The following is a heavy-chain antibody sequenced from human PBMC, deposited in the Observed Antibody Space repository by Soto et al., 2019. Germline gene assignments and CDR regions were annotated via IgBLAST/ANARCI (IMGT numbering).Heavy chain of an antibody. CDR1: GYTFTGYY. CDR2: INPNSGGT. Sequence: QVPLVQSGAEVKKPGASVKVSCKASGYTFTGYYMHWVRQAPGQGLEWMGWINPNSGGTNYAQKFQGWVTMTRDTSISTAYMELSRLRSDDTAVYYCARAGQYCSSTSCYVRDTYYYRDVWGKGTTVTVSS. D-gene: IGHD2-2*01. CDR3: ARAGQYCSSTSCYVRDTYYYRDV. J-gene: IGHJ6*03. V-gene: IGHV1-2*04.